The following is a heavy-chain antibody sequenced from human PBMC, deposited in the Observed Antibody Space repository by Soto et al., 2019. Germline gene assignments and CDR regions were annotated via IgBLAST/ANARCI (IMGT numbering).Heavy chain of an antibody. J-gene: IGHJ5*02. Sequence: PSETLSLTCTVSGGSISSYYWSWIRQPPGKGLEWSGYIYYSGSTNYNPSLKSRVTLSVDTSKNQFSLKLSSVTAADTAVYYCARALPASRITIFGVVNLYWFDPWGQGTLVTVSS. CDR1: GGSISSYY. V-gene: IGHV4-59*01. D-gene: IGHD3-3*01. CDR3: ARALPASRITIFGVVNLYWFDP. CDR2: IYYSGST.